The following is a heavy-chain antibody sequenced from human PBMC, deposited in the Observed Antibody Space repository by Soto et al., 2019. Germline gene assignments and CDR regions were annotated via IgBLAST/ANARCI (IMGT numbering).Heavy chain of an antibody. CDR2: IIPIFGTA. V-gene: IGHV1-69*13. J-gene: IGHJ5*02. Sequence: GASVKVSCKASGGTFSSYDISWVRQAPGQGLEWMGGIIPIFGTANYAQKFQGRVTITADESTSTAYMELSSLRSEDTDVYYCARDSAPDYSNSIWFDPWGQGTLVTVS. CDR3: ARDSAPDYSNSIWFDP. D-gene: IGHD4-4*01. CDR1: GGTFSSYD.